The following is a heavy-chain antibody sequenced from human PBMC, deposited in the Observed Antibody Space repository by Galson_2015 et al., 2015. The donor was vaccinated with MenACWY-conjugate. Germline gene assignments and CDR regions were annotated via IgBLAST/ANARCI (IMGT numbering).Heavy chain of an antibody. CDR1: GYSFTTSW. CDR3: VSGSNYYGYFDY. D-gene: IGHD3-22*01. J-gene: IGHJ4*02. CDR2: VYPGDSDT. V-gene: IGHV5-51*01. Sequence: QSGAEVKKPGESLTISCKGSGYSFTTSWIGWVRQMPGKGLDWMGIVYPGDSDTRYSPSFQGQVTVSADKSIRTAYLQWSSLKASDTAMYYCVSGSNYYGYFDYWGQGTLVTVSS.